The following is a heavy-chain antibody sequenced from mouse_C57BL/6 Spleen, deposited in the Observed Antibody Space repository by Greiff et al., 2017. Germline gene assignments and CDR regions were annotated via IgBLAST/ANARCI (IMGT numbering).Heavy chain of an antibody. CDR1: GYTFTDYY. CDR3: ARWSMVTEAFAY. CDR2: INPNNGGT. V-gene: IGHV1-26*01. J-gene: IGHJ3*01. D-gene: IGHD2-2*01. Sequence: EVQLQQSGPELVKPGASVKISCKASGYTFTDYYMNWVKQSHGKSLEWIGDINPNNGGTSYNQKFTGKATLTVDKSSSTAYMELRSLTAEDSAVYYCARWSMVTEAFAYWGQGTLVTVSA.